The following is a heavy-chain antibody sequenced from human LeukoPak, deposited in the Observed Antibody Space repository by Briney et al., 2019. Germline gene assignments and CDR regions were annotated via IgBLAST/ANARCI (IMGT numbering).Heavy chain of an antibody. J-gene: IGHJ4*02. CDR3: AKEDTAMVLDFDY. D-gene: IGHD5-18*01. CDR2: ISWNSGSI. Sequence: GGSLRLSCAASGFTFDDYAMHWVRQAPGKGLEWVSGISWNSGSIGYADSVKGRFTISRDNAKNSLYLQMNSLRAEDTALYYCAKEDTAMVLDFDYWGQGTLVTVSS. CDR1: GFTFDDYA. V-gene: IGHV3-9*01.